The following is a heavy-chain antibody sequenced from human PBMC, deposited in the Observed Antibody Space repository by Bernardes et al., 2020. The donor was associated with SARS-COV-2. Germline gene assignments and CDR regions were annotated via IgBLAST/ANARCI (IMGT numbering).Heavy chain of an antibody. CDR2: LSGSGGST. J-gene: IGHJ4*02. CDR3: AGYYDFWSGYAD. CDR1: GFTFSSYA. V-gene: IGHV3-23*01. D-gene: IGHD3-3*01. Sequence: GGSLRLSCAASGFTFSSYAMRWVRQVPGKGLEWVSALSGSGGSTYYADSVKGRFTISRDNTKNTLYLQMNSLRAEDTAVYYCAGYYDFWSGYADWGQGTLVTVSS.